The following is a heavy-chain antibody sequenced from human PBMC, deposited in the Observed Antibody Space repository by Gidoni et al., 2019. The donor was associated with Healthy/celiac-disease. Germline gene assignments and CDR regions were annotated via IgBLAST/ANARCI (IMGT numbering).Heavy chain of an antibody. CDR3: AHRQGSAAAVAYNWFDP. CDR2: IYWDDDK. D-gene: IGHD6-13*01. Sequence: QITLNVSGPTLVKPTQTLTLTCTSSAFSLSTSGVGVGWIRQPPGKALEWLALIYWDDDKSYSPSLKSRLTITKYSSKNQVVLTVTNMDPVDTATCYCAHRQGSAAAVAYNWFDPWGQGTLVTVSS. J-gene: IGHJ5*02. V-gene: IGHV2-5*02. CDR1: AFSLSTSGVG.